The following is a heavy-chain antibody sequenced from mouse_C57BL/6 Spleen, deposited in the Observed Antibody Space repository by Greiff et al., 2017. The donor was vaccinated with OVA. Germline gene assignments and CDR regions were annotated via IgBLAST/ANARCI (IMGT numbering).Heavy chain of an antibody. CDR3: GNYYGSSDWYFDV. CDR2: IDPANGNT. CDR1: GFNIKNTY. V-gene: IGHV14-3*01. Sequence: VQLKQSVAELVRPGASVKLSCTASGFNIKNTYMHWVKQRPEQGLEWIGRIDPANGNTKYAPKFQGKATITADTSSNTAYLQLSSLTSEDTAIYYCGNYYGSSDWYFDVWGTGTTVTVSS. J-gene: IGHJ1*03. D-gene: IGHD1-1*01.